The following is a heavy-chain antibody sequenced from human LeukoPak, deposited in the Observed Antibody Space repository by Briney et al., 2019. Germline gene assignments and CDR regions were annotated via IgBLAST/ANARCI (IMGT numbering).Heavy chain of an antibody. J-gene: IGHJ4*02. D-gene: IGHD6-19*01. CDR1: GFTFSTYA. Sequence: PGGSLRLSCAASGFTFSTYAMSGVRQAPGKGLEGVSVISGSGGSTYYADSVKGRFTISSDNSRNTLSLQMNSLRAEDPAVYYCAKDRRMTVTGTFDSWGQGTLVTVSS. CDR2: ISGSGGST. V-gene: IGHV3-23*01. CDR3: AKDRRMTVTGTFDS.